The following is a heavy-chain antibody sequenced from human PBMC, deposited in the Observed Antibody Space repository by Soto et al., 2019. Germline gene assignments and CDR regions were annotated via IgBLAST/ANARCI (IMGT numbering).Heavy chain of an antibody. CDR1: GYSLSKLS. V-gene: IGHV1-24*01. CDR3: ANHRDFAAFDF. CDR2: FDPEDGKT. J-gene: IGHJ4*02. Sequence: ASVKVSCKVSGYSLSKLSMNWVRQAPGKGLEWMGGFDPEDGKTTYAQKFQGRVTLTEDTSTDTAYMDLSSLTSEDTAVYYCANHRDFAAFDFWDQGTRVTVSS.